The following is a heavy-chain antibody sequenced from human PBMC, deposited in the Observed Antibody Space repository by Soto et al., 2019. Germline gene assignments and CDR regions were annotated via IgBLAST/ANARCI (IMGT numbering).Heavy chain of an antibody. J-gene: IGHJ4*02. CDR1: GFTFDDYT. CDR3: AKDKAVAAPFDY. CDR2: ISWDGGST. Sequence: EVQLVESGGVVVQPGGSLRLSCAASGFTFDDYTMHWVRQAPGKGLEWVSLISWDGGSTYYADSVKGRFTISRDNSKNSLYLQMNSLRTEDTALYYCAKDKAVAAPFDYWGQGTLVTVSS. D-gene: IGHD6-19*01. V-gene: IGHV3-43*01.